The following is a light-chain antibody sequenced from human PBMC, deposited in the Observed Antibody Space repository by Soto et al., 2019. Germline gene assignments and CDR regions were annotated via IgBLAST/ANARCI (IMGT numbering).Light chain of an antibody. CDR1: QSVSSW. V-gene: IGKV1-5*03. Sequence: DMQMTQSPSTLSASVGDRVTITCRASQSVSSWLAWYQQKPGKAPKLLIYEASKLESGVPSRFSGSGSATEFTLTISSLQPDDFATYYCQQYNSYSWTFGQGTKVEIK. J-gene: IGKJ1*01. CDR2: EAS. CDR3: QQYNSYSWT.